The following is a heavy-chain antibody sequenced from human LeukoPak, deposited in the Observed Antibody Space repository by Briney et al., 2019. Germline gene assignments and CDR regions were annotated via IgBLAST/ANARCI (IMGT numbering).Heavy chain of an antibody. CDR3: ARQTGSGLFILP. V-gene: IGHV4-4*07. J-gene: IGHJ4*02. D-gene: IGHD3/OR15-3a*01. CDR1: GGSIHSY. Sequence: PSETLSLTCTVSGGSIHSYWSWIRQPAGKGLEWIGRISGSGTITYNPALQSRLTISIDTSKNQFSLKLTSVTAADTAVYYCARQTGSGLFILPGGQGTLVTVSS. CDR2: ISGSGTI.